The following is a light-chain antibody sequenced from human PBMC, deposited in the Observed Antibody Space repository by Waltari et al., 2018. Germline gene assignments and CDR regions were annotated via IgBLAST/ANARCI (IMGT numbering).Light chain of an antibody. J-gene: IGKJ2*01. CDR2: KAS. CDR1: QSISSW. Sequence: DIQMTQSSSTLSASVGDRVTITCRASQSISSWLAWYQQKPGKAPKLLIYKASSLESGVPSRFSGSGSGTEFTLTISSLQPDEFATYYCQQYNSYLYTFGQGTKLEIK. CDR3: QQYNSYLYT. V-gene: IGKV1-5*03.